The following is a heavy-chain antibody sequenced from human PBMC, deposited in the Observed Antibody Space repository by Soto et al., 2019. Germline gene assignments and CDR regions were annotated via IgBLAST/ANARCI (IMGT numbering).Heavy chain of an antibody. CDR1: GLPHIGFA. Sequence: GGSLRLSCPASGLPHIGFAMMLVLHAPGNGLECVSGIYGSGGGIEYADSVKGRFTLSRDNSKNTVYLQMTDLRADDTALYYCAKDAVYSDGSWLMDHWGQGTQVTVSS. J-gene: IGHJ4*02. D-gene: IGHD2-21*02. CDR3: AKDAVYSDGSWLMDH. CDR2: IYGSGGGI. V-gene: IGHV3-23*01.